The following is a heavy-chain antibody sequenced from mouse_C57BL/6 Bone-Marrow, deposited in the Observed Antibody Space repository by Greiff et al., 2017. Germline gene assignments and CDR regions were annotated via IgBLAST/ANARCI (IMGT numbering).Heavy chain of an antibody. J-gene: IGHJ4*01. CDR1: GYTFTDYY. V-gene: IGHV1-19*01. D-gene: IGHD2-4*01. CDR3: AREADYPYSMDY. Sequence: EVQLQQSGPVLVKPGASVKMSCKASGYTFTDYYMNWVKQSHGKSLEWIGVINPYNGGTSYNQKFKGKATLTVDKSSSTAYMELNILTSEASAVYYCAREADYPYSMDYWGQGTSVTGSS. CDR2: INPYNGGT.